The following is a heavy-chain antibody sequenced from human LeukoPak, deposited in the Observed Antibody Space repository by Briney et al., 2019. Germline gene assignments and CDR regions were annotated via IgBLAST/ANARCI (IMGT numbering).Heavy chain of an antibody. CDR3: AGDKQDEYGASRSDY. CDR2: FDPEDGET. CDR1: GYTLTELS. V-gene: IGHV1-24*01. J-gene: IGHJ4*02. Sequence: ASVKVSCKVSGYTLTELSMHWVRQAPGKGLEWMGGFDPEDGETIYAQKFQGRVTMTEDTSTDTAYMDLSSLRSEDTAVYYCAGDKQDEYGASRSDYWGQGTLVTVSS. D-gene: IGHD4-17*01.